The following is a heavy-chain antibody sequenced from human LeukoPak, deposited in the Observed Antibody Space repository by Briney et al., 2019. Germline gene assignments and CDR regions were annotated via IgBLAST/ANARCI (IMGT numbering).Heavy chain of an antibody. CDR2: IKQDETEK. V-gene: IGHV3-7*04. Sequence: GGSLRLSCTASGFTFSNFWMGWVRQAPGKGLEWVANIKQDETEKFYLGSVKGRFTISRDNAKNSLYLQMNSLRAEDTAVYSCARAVAAADSYWGRGTLVTVSS. J-gene: IGHJ4*02. CDR1: GFTFSNFW. CDR3: ARAVAAADSY. D-gene: IGHD6-13*01.